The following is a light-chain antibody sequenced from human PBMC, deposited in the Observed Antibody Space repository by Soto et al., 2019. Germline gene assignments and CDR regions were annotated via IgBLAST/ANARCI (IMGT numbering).Light chain of an antibody. J-gene: IGLJ2*01. CDR2: EVS. CDR1: GSDLGGYNY. Sequence: QSALTQPASVSGSPCISIHSSCTGKGSDLGGYNYVSWYQQNPEKAPKLIIFEVSNRPSGISSRCSGSKSGNTASLTISGLQAEDEADYYCASYTSSSTSVIFGRGTQLTVL. V-gene: IGLV2-14*01. CDR3: ASYTSSSTSVI.